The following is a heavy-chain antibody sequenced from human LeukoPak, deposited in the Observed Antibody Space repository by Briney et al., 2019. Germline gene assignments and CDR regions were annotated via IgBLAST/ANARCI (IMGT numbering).Heavy chain of an antibody. CDR2: IYHSGST. Sequence: SETLSLTCAVSGGSISSGGYSWSWIRQPPGKGLEWIGYIYHSGSTYYNPSLKSRVTISVDRSKNQFSLKLSSVTAADTAVYYCARSTYYYGSGSYYINWFDPWGQGTLVTVSS. J-gene: IGHJ5*02. D-gene: IGHD3-10*01. CDR3: ARSTYYYGSGSYYINWFDP. CDR1: GGSISSGGYS. V-gene: IGHV4-30-2*01.